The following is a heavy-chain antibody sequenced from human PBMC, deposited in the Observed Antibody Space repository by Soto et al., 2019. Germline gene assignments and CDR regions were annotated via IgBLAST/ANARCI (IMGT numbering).Heavy chain of an antibody. V-gene: IGHV4-39*01. CDR2: IYYSGST. CDR1: GGSISSSSYY. J-gene: IGHJ3*02. D-gene: IGHD3-9*01. CDR3: ASFYTPYDILTGYSHATDAFDI. Sequence: SETLSLTCTVSGGSISSSSYYWGWIRQPPGKGLEWIGSIYYSGSTYYNPSLKSRVTISVDTSKNQFSLKLSSVTAADTAVYYCASFYTPYDILTGYSHATDAFDIWGQGTMVTVSS.